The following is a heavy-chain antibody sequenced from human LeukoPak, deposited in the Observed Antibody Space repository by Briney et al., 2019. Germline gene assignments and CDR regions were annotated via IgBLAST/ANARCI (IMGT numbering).Heavy chain of an antibody. V-gene: IGHV4-59*12. Sequence: SETLSLTCTVSGGSISSYYWSWIRQPPGKGLEWIGYIYYSGSTNYNPSLKSPVTISVDTSKNQFSLKLSSVTAADTAVYYCARDPIAASFDYWGQGTLVTVSS. CDR3: ARDPIAASFDY. D-gene: IGHD6-13*01. CDR1: GGSISSYY. CDR2: IYYSGST. J-gene: IGHJ4*02.